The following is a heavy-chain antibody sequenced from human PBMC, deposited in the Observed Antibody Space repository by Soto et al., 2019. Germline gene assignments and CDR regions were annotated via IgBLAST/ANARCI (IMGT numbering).Heavy chain of an antibody. J-gene: IGHJ5*02. CDR2: IYDSGST. CDR1: GGSISSGGYY. CDR3: ARDLGGASGRYSFLFDP. V-gene: IGHV4-31*03. D-gene: IGHD3-10*01. Sequence: PSETLSLTCTVSGGSISSGGYYWSWIRQHPGKGLEWIGYIYDSGSTSYNPSIKSRGTISVDTSKNQFSLRLSSVTAADTAVYYCARDLGGASGRYSFLFDPWGQGTLVTVSS.